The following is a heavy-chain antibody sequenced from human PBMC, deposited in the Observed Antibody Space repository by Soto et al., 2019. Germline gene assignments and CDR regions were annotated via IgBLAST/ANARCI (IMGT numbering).Heavy chain of an antibody. V-gene: IGHV4-59*01. CDR3: ARGRGGWFINQLLNAFYI. D-gene: IGHD2-2*01. CDR2: IYYSGST. Sequence: PSETLSLTCTVSGGSISSYYWSWIRQPPGKGLEWIGYIYYSGSTNYNPSLKSRVTISVDTSKNQFSLKLSSVTAADTAVYYCARGRGGWFINQLLNAFYIWGQGTMVTVSS. CDR1: GGSISSYY. J-gene: IGHJ3*02.